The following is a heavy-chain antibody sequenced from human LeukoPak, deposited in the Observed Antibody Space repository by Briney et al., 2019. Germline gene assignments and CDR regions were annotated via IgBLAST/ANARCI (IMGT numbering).Heavy chain of an antibody. D-gene: IGHD3-3*01. V-gene: IGHV4-34*01. Sequence: SETLSLTCTVSGGSISSYYWSWIRQPPGKGLEWIGEINHSGSTNYNPSLKSRVTISVDTSKNQFSLKLSSVTAADTAVYYCARGGWSWDYWGQGTLVTVSS. CDR2: INHSGST. J-gene: IGHJ4*02. CDR1: GGSISSYY. CDR3: ARGGWSWDY.